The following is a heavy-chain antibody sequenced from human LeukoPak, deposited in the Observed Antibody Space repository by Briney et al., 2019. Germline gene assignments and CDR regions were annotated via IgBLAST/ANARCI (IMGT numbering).Heavy chain of an antibody. CDR3: ARDRPSGGLYYYGMDV. V-gene: IGHV1-46*01. CDR2: INPSGGST. J-gene: IGHJ6*02. D-gene: IGHD6-25*01. CDR1: GYTFTSYY. Sequence: ASVKVSCKASGYTFTSYYMHWVRQAPGQGLEWMGIINPSGGSTSYAQKFQGRVTMTRDTSTSTVYMELSSLRSEDTAVYYCARDRPSGGLYYYGMDVWGQGTTVTASS.